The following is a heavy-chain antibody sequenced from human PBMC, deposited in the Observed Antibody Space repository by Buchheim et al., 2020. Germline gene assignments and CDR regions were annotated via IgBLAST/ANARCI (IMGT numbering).Heavy chain of an antibody. CDR2: ISSDGSNK. CDR3: ATASSWFFFDY. V-gene: IGHV3-30*03. J-gene: IGHJ4*02. CDR1: GFIFSNYG. Sequence: QVQLVESGGGVVQPGRSLRLSCAASGFIFSNYGMHWVRQAPGKGLEWVAVISSDGSNKYYADSVKGRFTIPRDNSKDTLFLQMNSLRAEDTAVYYCATASSWFFFDYWGQGTL. D-gene: IGHD6-13*01.